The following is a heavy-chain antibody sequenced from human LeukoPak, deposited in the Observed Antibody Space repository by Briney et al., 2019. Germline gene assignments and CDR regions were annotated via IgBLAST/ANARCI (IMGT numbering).Heavy chain of an antibody. CDR2: ISHDERTK. V-gene: IGHV3-30*04. D-gene: IGHD3-10*01. Sequence: GGSLRLSCVASGFNYDNYAMHWVRQPLGKGLEWVAVISHDERTKYYADSMKGRITISRDNSKNTVFLQMNNLRTEDTAVYYCARGALLWFGGVIHADAFDLWGQGTMVTVSS. CDR3: ARGALLWFGGVIHADAFDL. CDR1: GFNYDNYA. J-gene: IGHJ3*01.